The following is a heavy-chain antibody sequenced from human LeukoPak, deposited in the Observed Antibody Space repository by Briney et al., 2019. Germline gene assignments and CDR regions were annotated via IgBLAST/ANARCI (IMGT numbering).Heavy chain of an antibody. CDR1: GYTFTSYG. CDR2: ISAYNGNT. D-gene: IGHD3-9*01. J-gene: IGHJ6*03. V-gene: IGHV1-18*01. Sequence: ASVKVSCKASGYTFTSYGISWVRQAPGQRLEWMGWISAYNGNTNYAQKLQGRVTMTTDTSTSTAYMELRSLRSDDTAVYYCARDAEDILTGYYPPIYYMDVWGKGTTVTVSS. CDR3: ARDAEDILTGYYPPIYYMDV.